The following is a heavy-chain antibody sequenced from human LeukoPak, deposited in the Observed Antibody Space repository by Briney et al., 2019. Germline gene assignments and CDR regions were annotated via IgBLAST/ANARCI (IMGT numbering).Heavy chain of an antibody. CDR1: GFTFSSYG. D-gene: IGHD1-26*01. V-gene: IGHV3-23*01. J-gene: IGHJ4*02. CDR3: AKSVVNSGTYIPFDS. CDR2: ISGSGGST. Sequence: GGSLRLSCASSGFTFSSYGMSWVRQAPGKGLEWVSAISGSGGSTYYADSVKGRFTISRDNSKNTLYLQMNSLRVEDTAIYYCAKSVVNSGTYIPFDSWGQGTLVTVSS.